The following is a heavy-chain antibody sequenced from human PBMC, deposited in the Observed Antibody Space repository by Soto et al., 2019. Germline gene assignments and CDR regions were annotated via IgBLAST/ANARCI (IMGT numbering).Heavy chain of an antibody. D-gene: IGHD4-4*01. CDR3: AKDLYYSNYGWFDP. CDR1: GFTFSSYA. CDR2: ISGSGGST. J-gene: IGHJ5*02. V-gene: IGHV3-23*01. Sequence: QTGGSLRLSCAASGFTFSSYAMSWVRQAPGKGLEWVSAISGSGGSTYYADSVKGRFTISRDNSRNTLYLQMNSLRAEDTAVYYCAKDLYYSNYGWFDPWGQGTLVTVSS.